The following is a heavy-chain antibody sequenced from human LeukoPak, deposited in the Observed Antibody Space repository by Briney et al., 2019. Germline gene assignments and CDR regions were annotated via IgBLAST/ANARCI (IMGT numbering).Heavy chain of an antibody. V-gene: IGHV3-23*01. J-gene: IGHJ1*01. CDR1: GFTFSNLA. CDR2: ISDSGGTT. Sequence: GGSLRLSCAASGFTFSNLAMGWVRQAPGKGVEWVSVISDSGGTTYYADSVKGRFTIYRDNSRNTLYLQMNSLRAEDTAVYYCARDEQLVLGYFQHWGQGTLVTVSS. D-gene: IGHD6-13*01. CDR3: ARDEQLVLGYFQH.